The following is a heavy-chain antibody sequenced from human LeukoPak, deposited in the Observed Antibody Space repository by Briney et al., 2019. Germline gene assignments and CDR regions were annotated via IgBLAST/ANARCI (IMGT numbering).Heavy chain of an antibody. CDR3: ARRSLTTGGHAFDV. CDR2: MSGSGI. D-gene: IGHD1-1*01. J-gene: IGHJ3*01. CDR1: GFTVSSSY. Sequence: GGSLRLSCAASGFTVSSSYMSWVRQAPGKGLEWTSYMSGSGIYYADSVKGRFTISRDNAKNSLYLQMSSLRAEDSAVYFCARRSLTTGGHAFDVWGQGTLVTVSS. V-gene: IGHV3-11*01.